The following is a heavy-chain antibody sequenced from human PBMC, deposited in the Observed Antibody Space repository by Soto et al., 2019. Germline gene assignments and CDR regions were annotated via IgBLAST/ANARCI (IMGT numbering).Heavy chain of an antibody. CDR1: GYTFTSYG. CDR3: ARDRGSYALDY. V-gene: IGHV1-18*01. J-gene: IGHJ4*02. CDR2: ISANNGNT. D-gene: IGHD1-26*01. Sequence: QVQLVQSGAEVKKPGASVKVSCKASGYTFTSYGVTWVRQAPGQGLAWMGWISANNGNTNYAQKLQGRVNMTTDTSTSTAYLDLRSLRSDDTAVYYCARDRGSYALDYWGQGTLVTVSS.